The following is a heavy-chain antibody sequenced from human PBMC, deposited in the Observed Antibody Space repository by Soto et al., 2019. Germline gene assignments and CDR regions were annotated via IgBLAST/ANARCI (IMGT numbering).Heavy chain of an antibody. CDR2: ISDSGKTI. CDR3: AIDPRRSTMVRGVLNWFDP. J-gene: IGHJ5*02. D-gene: IGHD3-10*01. Sequence: QVQLVESGGGLVKPGRSLRLSCAASGFTFSDYYMSWIRQTPGKGLEWVSYISDSGKTIYYADSVKGRFTVSRDNAKNSLYLHMNSLRAEDTAVYYCAIDPRRSTMVRGVLNWFDPWGQGTLVTVSS. V-gene: IGHV3-11*01. CDR1: GFTFSDYY.